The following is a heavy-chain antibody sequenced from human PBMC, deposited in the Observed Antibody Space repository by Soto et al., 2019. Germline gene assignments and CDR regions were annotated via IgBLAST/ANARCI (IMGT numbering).Heavy chain of an antibody. Sequence: GASVKVSCKASGYTFIRYCSTWVRQAPGQGFEWMGWISPYDDSTIYAQKLQGRVTMTADTSTSTAYMELRSLRSDDTAVYYCARTGGGSCSTICYYYSGMEVWGHRTTVPVSS. J-gene: IGHJ6*02. CDR1: GYTFIRYC. D-gene: IGHD2-15*01. CDR2: ISPYDDST. V-gene: IGHV1-18*01. CDR3: ARTGGGSCSTICYYYSGMEV.